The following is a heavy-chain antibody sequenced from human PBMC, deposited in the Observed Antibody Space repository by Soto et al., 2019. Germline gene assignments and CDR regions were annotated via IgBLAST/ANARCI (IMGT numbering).Heavy chain of an antibody. Sequence: KTSETLSLTCTVSGGSISSGDYYWSWIRQPPGKGLEWIGYIYYSGSTYYNPSLKSRVTISVDTSKNQFSLKLSSVTAADTAVYYCARGAYYYDSSGYQYWGQGTLVTVSS. CDR2: IYYSGST. CDR1: GGSISSGDYY. V-gene: IGHV4-30-4*01. CDR3: ARGAYYYDSSGYQY. J-gene: IGHJ4*02. D-gene: IGHD3-22*01.